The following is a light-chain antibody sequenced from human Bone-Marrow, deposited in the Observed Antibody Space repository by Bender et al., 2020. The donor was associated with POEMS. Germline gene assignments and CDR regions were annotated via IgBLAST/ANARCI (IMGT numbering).Light chain of an antibody. CDR1: SSDIGSYYF. CDR3: QSYDSSLSIYV. CDR2: GVS. Sequence: QSALTQPASVSGSPGQSITISCTATSSDIGSYYFVSWYQQHPGKAPKLLIYGVSSRPSGISSRFSASKSGNTASLAIAGLQPGDEADYYCQSYDSSLSIYVFGTGTKVTVV. J-gene: IGLJ1*01. V-gene: IGLV2-14*03.